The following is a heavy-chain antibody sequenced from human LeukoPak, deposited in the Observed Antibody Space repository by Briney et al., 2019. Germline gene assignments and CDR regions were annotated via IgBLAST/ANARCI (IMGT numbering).Heavy chain of an antibody. Sequence: GGSLRLSCEASGFTFTTYSMNWVRQAPGKGLEWVSSISTTIVYTYYADSVKGRFTISRDNAKNSLSLQMNSLRAEDTAVYFCARVYGSGPFYYYGMDVWGQGTTVTVSS. CDR1: GFTFTTYS. D-gene: IGHD3-10*01. V-gene: IGHV3-21*01. J-gene: IGHJ6*02. CDR2: ISTTIVYT. CDR3: ARVYGSGPFYYYGMDV.